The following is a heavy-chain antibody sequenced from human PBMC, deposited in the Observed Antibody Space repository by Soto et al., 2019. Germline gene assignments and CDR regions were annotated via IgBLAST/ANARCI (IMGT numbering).Heavy chain of an antibody. D-gene: IGHD2-2*01. CDR3: VRAQSRQLLLAWFDA. CDR1: GYTFIAHF. J-gene: IGHJ5*02. CDR2: IYPDTGGT. Sequence: QVQLVQSGAEVKKPGASVTVSCEASGYTFIAHFIHWVRQAPGQGLEWMGLIYPDTGGTNYAQKFRDRVTMTRDTSVSTAYMEVNGLKSDDTAVYYCVRAQSRQLLLAWFDAWGQGTLVTVSS. V-gene: IGHV1-2*02.